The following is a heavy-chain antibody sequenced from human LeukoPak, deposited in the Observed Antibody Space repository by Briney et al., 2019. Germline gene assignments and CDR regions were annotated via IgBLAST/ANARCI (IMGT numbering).Heavy chain of an antibody. Sequence: EASVRVSCTASGYTFTVYYMHWVRHAPGQGPEWMGWINPNSGGTNYAQKFQGRETMTRDTSISTAYMELSRLKSGDTAVDYCARDPQVNWNDHLYCMDVWGQGTTVTVSS. CDR3: ARDPQVNWNDHLYCMDV. D-gene: IGHD1-20*01. J-gene: IGHJ6*02. V-gene: IGHV1-2*02. CDR2: INPNSGGT. CDR1: GYTFTVYY.